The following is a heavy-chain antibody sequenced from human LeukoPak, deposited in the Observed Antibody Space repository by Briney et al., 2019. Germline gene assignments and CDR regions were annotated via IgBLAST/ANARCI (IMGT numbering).Heavy chain of an antibody. CDR1: GGSFSGYY. Sequence: SETLSLTCAVYGGSFSGYYWSWIRQPPGKGLEWIGEINHGGNTNYNPSLKSRVTISVDTSKNQLSLKLSSMTVADTAVYYCAGPGAARLDYWGQGTVVTVSP. CDR2: INHGGNT. J-gene: IGHJ4*02. D-gene: IGHD6-6*01. CDR3: AGPGAARLDY. V-gene: IGHV4-34*01.